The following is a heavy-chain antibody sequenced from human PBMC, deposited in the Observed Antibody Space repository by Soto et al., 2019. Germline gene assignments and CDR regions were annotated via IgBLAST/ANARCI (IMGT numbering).Heavy chain of an antibody. CDR1: GYTFTSYG. CDR2: ISAYNGNT. J-gene: IGHJ4*02. D-gene: IGHD3-3*01. Sequence: ASVKVSCKASGYTFTSYGISWVRQAPGQGLEWMGWISAYNGNTNYAQKLQGRVTITRDTSASTAYMELSSLRSEDTAVYYCARVAIFGVVKMYYFDYWGQGTLVTVSS. V-gene: IGHV1-18*01. CDR3: ARVAIFGVVKMYYFDY.